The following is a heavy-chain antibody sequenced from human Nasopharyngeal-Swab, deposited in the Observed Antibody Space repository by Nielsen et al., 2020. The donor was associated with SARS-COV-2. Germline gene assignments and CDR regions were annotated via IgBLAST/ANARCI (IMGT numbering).Heavy chain of an antibody. Sequence: SLKISCAASGFTFDDYAMHWVRQAPGKGLEWVSGISWNSGSIGYADSVKGRFTISRANAKNSLYLQMNRLRAEDTALYYCAKLSSSWYDYYYYYGMDVWGQGTTVTVSS. CDR3: AKLSSSWYDYYYYYGMDV. CDR1: GFTFDDYA. V-gene: IGHV3-9*01. CDR2: ISWNSGSI. J-gene: IGHJ6*02. D-gene: IGHD6-13*01.